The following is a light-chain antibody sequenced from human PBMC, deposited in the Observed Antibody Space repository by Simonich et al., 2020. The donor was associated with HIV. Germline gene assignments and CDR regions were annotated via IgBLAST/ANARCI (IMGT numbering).Light chain of an antibody. CDR3: SSYTSSSTVV. CDR1: RRDVGIYNY. J-gene: IGLJ2*01. V-gene: IGLV2-14*01. Sequence: QSALTQPASVSGSPGPSITISCTGTRRDVGIYNYVSWYQQHPGQAPKLMIYDVSNRPSGVSNRFSGSKSGNTASLTISGLQAEDEGDYYCSSYTSSSTVVFGGGTKLTVL. CDR2: DVS.